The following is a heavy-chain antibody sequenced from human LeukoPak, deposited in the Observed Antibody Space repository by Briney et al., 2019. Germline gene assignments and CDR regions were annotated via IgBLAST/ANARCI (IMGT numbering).Heavy chain of an antibody. CDR3: ARDYPDYADALDI. Sequence: SETLSLTCTVSGGSISPYYWSWIRQPPGMGLEWIGYISNSGSTNYNPSLKSRVTILVDTSKNQLSLKLSSVTAADTAVYYCARDYPDYADALDIWGQGTMVTVSS. D-gene: IGHD4-17*01. J-gene: IGHJ3*02. CDR2: ISNSGST. V-gene: IGHV4-59*01. CDR1: GGSISPYY.